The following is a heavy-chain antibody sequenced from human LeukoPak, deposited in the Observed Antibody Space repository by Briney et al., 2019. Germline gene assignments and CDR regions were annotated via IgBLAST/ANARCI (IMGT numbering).Heavy chain of an antibody. Sequence: GSLXLXCAASGFTFSSYWMSWVRQAPGKGLEWVANIKQDGSEKYYVDSVKGRFTISRDNAENSLYLQMNSLRAEDTAVYYCARGGAYSYGYVGYWGQGTLVTVSS. CDR2: IKQDGSEK. V-gene: IGHV3-7*01. CDR1: GFTFSSYW. D-gene: IGHD5-18*01. CDR3: ARGGAYSYGYVGY. J-gene: IGHJ4*02.